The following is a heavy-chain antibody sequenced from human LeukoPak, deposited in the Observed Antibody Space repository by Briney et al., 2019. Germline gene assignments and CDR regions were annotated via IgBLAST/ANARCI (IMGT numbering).Heavy chain of an antibody. D-gene: IGHD2-15*01. CDR1: GGSINSGGYH. CDR3: AREVDCSGGSGNSGYCQH. J-gene: IGHJ1*01. Sequence: SQTLSLTCSVSGGSINSGGYHWHWIRQHPGKGLEWIGYIYYSGSTFHNPSLKSRVTITVDTSKNQFSLRLSSVTAADTAVYCCAREVDCSGGSGNSGYCQHWGQGTLVTVSS. V-gene: IGHV4-31*03. CDR2: IYYSGST.